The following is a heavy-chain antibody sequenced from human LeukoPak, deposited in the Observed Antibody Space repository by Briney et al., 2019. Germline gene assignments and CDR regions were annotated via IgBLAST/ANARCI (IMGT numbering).Heavy chain of an antibody. CDR3: ARGGDSSAWYGRNYFDC. Sequence: ASVKVSCKASGGTFSNYAISWVRQAPGQGLEWMGVINPSGGGTSYAQKFQGRVTVTGDTSTSTVYMELSSLRSEDTAVYYCARGGDSSAWYGRNYFDCWGQGTLVTVSS. D-gene: IGHD6-19*01. CDR1: GGTFSNYA. V-gene: IGHV1-46*01. CDR2: INPSGGGT. J-gene: IGHJ4*02.